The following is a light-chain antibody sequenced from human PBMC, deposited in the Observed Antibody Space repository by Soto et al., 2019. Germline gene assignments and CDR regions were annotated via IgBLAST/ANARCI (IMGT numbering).Light chain of an antibody. CDR3: QQATSFPFT. J-gene: IGKJ3*01. CDR1: QGISKW. Sequence: DIQMTQSPSSVSASVGDRDIITCRASQGISKWLAWYQQKPGKAPNLLIYGASNLQSGVSSRFSGSGSGTDFTLTISSLQPEDFATYYCQQATSFPFTFGPGTKVD. CDR2: GAS. V-gene: IGKV1-12*01.